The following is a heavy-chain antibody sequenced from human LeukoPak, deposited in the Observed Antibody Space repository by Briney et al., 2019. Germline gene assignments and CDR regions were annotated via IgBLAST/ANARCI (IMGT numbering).Heavy chain of an antibody. D-gene: IGHD3-10*01. V-gene: IGHV4-34*01. CDR3: ARVLPPVRARAFISMIRGATTGPNNWFDP. CDR2: INHSGST. J-gene: IGHJ5*02. CDR1: GGSFNDYF. Sequence: SETLSLTCAVYGGSFNDYFWSWIRHPPGKGLEWIGEINHSGSTNYNPSLKSRVTISIDTSKNQFSLKLNPVTAADTAAYYCARVLPPVRARAFISMIRGATTGPNNWFDPWGQGTLVTVSS.